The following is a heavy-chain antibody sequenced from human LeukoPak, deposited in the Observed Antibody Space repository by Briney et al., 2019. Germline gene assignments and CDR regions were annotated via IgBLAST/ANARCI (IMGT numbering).Heavy chain of an antibody. Sequence: GGSLRLSCAASGFTFSSYWMSWVRQAPGKGPEWVANIKQDGSETYYVDSVKGRFTISRDNAKNSLYLQMNSLRAEDTAVYYCARDILTGSSLAGLDVWGQGTTVTVSS. D-gene: IGHD3-9*01. CDR3: ARDILTGSSLAGLDV. CDR2: IKQDGSET. CDR1: GFTFSSYW. J-gene: IGHJ6*02. V-gene: IGHV3-7*01.